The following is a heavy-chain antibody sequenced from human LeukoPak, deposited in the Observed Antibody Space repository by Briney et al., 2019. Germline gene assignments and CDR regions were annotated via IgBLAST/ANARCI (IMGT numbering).Heavy chain of an antibody. V-gene: IGHV1-18*01. D-gene: IGHD3-16*02. CDR2: FNAYNGNT. Sequence: GASVKVSCKASGYTFTSFGISWVRQAPGQGLEWMGGFNAYNGNTIYAQKLQGRVTMTTDTSTSPAYMELRSLRSDDTAVYYCARVKITFGGVIAPFDGWGQGTLVTASS. CDR3: ARVKITFGGVIAPFDG. CDR1: GYTFTSFG. J-gene: IGHJ4*02.